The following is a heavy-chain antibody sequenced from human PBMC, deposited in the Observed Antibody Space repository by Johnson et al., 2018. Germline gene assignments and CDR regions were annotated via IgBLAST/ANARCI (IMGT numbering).Heavy chain of an antibody. J-gene: IGHJ3*02. D-gene: IGHD2-21*02. CDR1: GFTFSSYG. CDR2: ISYDGSNK. V-gene: IGHV3-30*03. CDR3: ARGVVVVTDDALDI. Sequence: QVQLVESGGGVVQPGRSLRLSCAASGFTFSSYGMHWVRQAPGKGLEWVAVISYDGSNKYYADSVKGRFTISRDNSKNTLYLQMNSLRAEDTAVYYCARGVVVVTDDALDIWGQGTMVTVSA.